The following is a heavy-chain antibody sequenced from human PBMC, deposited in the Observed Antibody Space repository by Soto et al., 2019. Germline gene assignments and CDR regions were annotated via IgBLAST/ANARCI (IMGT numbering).Heavy chain of an antibody. CDR1: GGTFSSYA. CDR3: ARPAGDSYDWPYFDY. Sequence: QVQLVQSGAEVKKPGSSVKVSCKASGGTFSSYAISWVRQAPGQGLEWMGGIIPIFGTANYAQKFQGRVTITAAESTSTAYVALSSRRSEDTAVYYCARPAGDSYDWPYFDYWGQGTLVTVSS. V-gene: IGHV1-69*12. D-gene: IGHD2-21*02. J-gene: IGHJ4*02. CDR2: IIPIFGTA.